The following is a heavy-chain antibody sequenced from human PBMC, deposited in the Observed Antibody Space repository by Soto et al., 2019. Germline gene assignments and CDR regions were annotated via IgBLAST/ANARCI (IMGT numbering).Heavy chain of an antibody. D-gene: IGHD2-2*01. Sequence: SLTCGVSGFPVSYGYYWGWIRQPPGKGLEWLGSIYQSGKTYYNPSLKSRLTLSMDTSKNEFSLRLRSVTAADTAVYFCARLYCSSVSCHNDYWGPGVLVTVSS. CDR3: ARLYCSSVSCHNDY. CDR2: IYQSGKT. J-gene: IGHJ4*02. V-gene: IGHV4-38-2*01. CDR1: GFPVSYGYY.